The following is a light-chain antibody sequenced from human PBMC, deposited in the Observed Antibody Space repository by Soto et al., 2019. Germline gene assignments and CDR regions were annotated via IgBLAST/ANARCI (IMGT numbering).Light chain of an antibody. J-gene: IGKJ3*01. V-gene: IGKV1-39*01. Sequence: DIQMTQSPASLSASVGDRVTITCRASQSISNYLNWYQQKPGKAPNLLIYAASSLRSGVPSRFSGSVSGTDFNLTINSLQPEDFATYSCQQFFTTLFTFGPGTNVEIK. CDR1: QSISNY. CDR2: AAS. CDR3: QQFFTTLFT.